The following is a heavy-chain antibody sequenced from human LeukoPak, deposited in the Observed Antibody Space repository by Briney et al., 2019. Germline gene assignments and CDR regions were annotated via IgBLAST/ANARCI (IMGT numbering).Heavy chain of an antibody. Sequence: GRSLRLSCAASGFTFSSYGMHWVRQAPGKGLEWVSVISYDGSNKYYADSVKGRFTISRDNSKNTLYLQMNSLRAEDKAVYYCARDGEFGVVIPFDYWGQGTLVTVSS. CDR2: ISYDGSNK. D-gene: IGHD3-3*01. CDR3: ARDGEFGVVIPFDY. CDR1: GFTFSSYG. J-gene: IGHJ4*02. V-gene: IGHV3-30*03.